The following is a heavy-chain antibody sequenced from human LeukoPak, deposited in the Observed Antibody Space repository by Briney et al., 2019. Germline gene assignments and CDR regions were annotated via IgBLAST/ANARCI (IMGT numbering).Heavy chain of an antibody. CDR3: ASTASAPYYWTLRGYYYYGMDV. J-gene: IGHJ6*02. V-gene: IGHV7-4-1*02. D-gene: IGHD3/OR15-3a*01. Sequence: EASVNVSCKASGYTFTSYAMNWVRQAPGQGLEWMGWINTNTGNPTYAQGFTGRFVFSLDTSVSTAYLQISSLKAEDTAVYYCASTASAPYYWTLRGYYYYGMDVWGQGTTVTVSS. CDR1: GYTFTSYA. CDR2: INTNTGNP.